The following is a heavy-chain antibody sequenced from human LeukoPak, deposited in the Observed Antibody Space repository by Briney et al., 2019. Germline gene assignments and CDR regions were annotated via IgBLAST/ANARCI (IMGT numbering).Heavy chain of an antibody. CDR3: AKDSNYYDSSGYPYYFDY. J-gene: IGHJ4*02. V-gene: IGHV3-23*01. CDR1: GFTFSSYA. CDR2: ISGSGGST. Sequence: GGSLRLSCAASGFTFSSYAMSWVRQAPGKGLEWVSAISGSGGSTYYADSVKGRFTVSRDNSKNTLYLQMNSLRAEDTAVYYCAKDSNYYDSSGYPYYFDYWGQGTLVTVSS. D-gene: IGHD3-22*01.